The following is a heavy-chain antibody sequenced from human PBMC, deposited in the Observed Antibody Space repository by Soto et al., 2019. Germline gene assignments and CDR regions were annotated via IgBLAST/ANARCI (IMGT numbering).Heavy chain of an antibody. CDR3: TTERDGSPSY. D-gene: IGHD5-12*01. CDR1: GFTFGNAW. Sequence: EVQLVESGGGLVKPGGSLRLSCAASGFTFGNAWMNWVRQAPGKGLEWVGRIKSKTDGGTADYAAPVEGRFTISRDDSKDTLYLQMNSLKTEDTAVYYCTTERDGSPSYWGQGALVTVSS. J-gene: IGHJ4*02. CDR2: IKSKTDGGTA. V-gene: IGHV3-15*07.